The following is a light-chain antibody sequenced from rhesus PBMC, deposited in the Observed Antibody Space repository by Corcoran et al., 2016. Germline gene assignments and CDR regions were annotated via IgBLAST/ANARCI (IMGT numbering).Light chain of an antibody. CDR3: QVYNDLLYS. Sequence: EIVMTQSPATLSLSPGETATLSCRASQSVGSYLAWYKQKPGQAPKLLVHGAHFRATGIPDRFRGSGSRTDITLPISSLEPEDVGVYYCQVYNDLLYSFGQGTKVEIK. J-gene: IGKJ2*01. CDR1: QSVGSY. CDR2: GAH. V-gene: IGKV3-40*01.